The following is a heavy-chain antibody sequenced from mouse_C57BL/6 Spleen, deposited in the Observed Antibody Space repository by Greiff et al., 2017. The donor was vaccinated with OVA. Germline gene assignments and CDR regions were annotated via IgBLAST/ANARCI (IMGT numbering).Heavy chain of an antibody. D-gene: IGHD2-4*01. Sequence: VQLQQPGAELVKPGASVKLSCKASGYTFTSYWMHWVKQRPGQGLEWIGMIHPNSGSTNYNEKFKSKATLTVDKSSSTAYMQLSSLTSEDSAVYYCAREANDYDTWFAYWGQGTLVTVSA. V-gene: IGHV1-64*01. CDR3: AREANDYDTWFAY. CDR1: GYTFTSYW. J-gene: IGHJ3*01. CDR2: IHPNSGST.